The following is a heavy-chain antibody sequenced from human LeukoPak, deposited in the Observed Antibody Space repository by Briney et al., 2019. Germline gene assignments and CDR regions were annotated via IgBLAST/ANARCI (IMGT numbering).Heavy chain of an antibody. V-gene: IGHV3-21*01. J-gene: IGHJ6*02. CDR1: GFTFSNAY. Sequence: PGGSLRLSCAASGFTFSNAYMNWVRQAPGKGLEWVSSISSSSSYIYYADSVKGRFTISRDNAKNSLYLQMNSLRAEDTAVYYCARRVPSWWFPYYGMDVWGQGTTVTVSS. D-gene: IGHD2-8*02. CDR3: ARRVPSWWFPYYGMDV. CDR2: ISSSSSYI.